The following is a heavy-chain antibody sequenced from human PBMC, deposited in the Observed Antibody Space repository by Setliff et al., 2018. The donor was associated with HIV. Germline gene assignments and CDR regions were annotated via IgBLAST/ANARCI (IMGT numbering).Heavy chain of an antibody. Sequence: SETLSLTCVVSGYSISSGYYWGWIRQPPGKGLEWIGSIYHSGSTYYNPSLKSRVTISVDTSKNQFSLKLSSVTAADTAVYYCAREGTVGDYYDSSGYYYVGVTNWFDPWGQGTLVTVSS. D-gene: IGHD3-22*01. CDR1: GYSISSGYY. V-gene: IGHV4-38-2*02. CDR2: IYHSGST. J-gene: IGHJ5*02. CDR3: AREGTVGDYYDSSGYYYVGVTNWFDP.